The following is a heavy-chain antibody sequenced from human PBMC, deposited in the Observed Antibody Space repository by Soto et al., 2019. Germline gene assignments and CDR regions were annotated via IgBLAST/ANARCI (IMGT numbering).Heavy chain of an antibody. CDR3: ARGYCSSTSCYKGHFDY. CDR1: GGSFSGYY. D-gene: IGHD2-2*02. V-gene: IGHV4-34*01. CDR2: INHSGST. Sequence: SLTCAVYGGSFSGYYWSWIRQPPGKGLEWIGEINHSGSTNYNPSLKSRVTISVDTSKNQFSLKLSSVTAADTAVYYCARGYCSSTSCYKGHFDYWGQGTLVTVSS. J-gene: IGHJ4*02.